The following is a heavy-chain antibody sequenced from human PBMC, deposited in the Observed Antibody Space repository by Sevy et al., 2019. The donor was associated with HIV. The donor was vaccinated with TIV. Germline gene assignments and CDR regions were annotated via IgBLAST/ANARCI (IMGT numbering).Heavy chain of an antibody. CDR1: GYTLTKLS. D-gene: IGHD3-22*01. J-gene: IGHJ4*02. V-gene: IGHV1-24*01. Sequence: VSVKVSCKVSGYTLTKLSMHWVRQVRGKGLEWMGSFDPEDGKRIYAQKFQGRFTMTEDTSTDTGYLDLNSLRSEDSAMYFCATTKDYYESSGDPFDYWGQGTLVTVSS. CDR3: ATTKDYYESSGDPFDY. CDR2: FDPEDGKR.